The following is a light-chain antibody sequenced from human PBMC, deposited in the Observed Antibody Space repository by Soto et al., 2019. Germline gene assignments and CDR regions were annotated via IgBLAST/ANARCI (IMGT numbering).Light chain of an antibody. Sequence: EVVMTQSPATLSVSPGERATLSCRASQSVTSNLAWYQQKPGQAPRLLIYDASTRATGLPARFIGSGSGTDVTLTISSLQSEDFAVYYCQQYDNWPRTFGQGTKVEIK. J-gene: IGKJ1*01. V-gene: IGKV3-15*01. CDR2: DAS. CDR1: QSVTSN. CDR3: QQYDNWPRT.